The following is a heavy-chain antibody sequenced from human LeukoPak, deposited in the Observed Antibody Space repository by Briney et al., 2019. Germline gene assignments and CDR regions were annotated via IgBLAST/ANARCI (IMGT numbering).Heavy chain of an antibody. CDR3: ARDLGEVFDY. Sequence: PGGSLRLSCAASGFTFSSHWMHWVRQAPGKGLEWVSVIYSGGSTYHADSVKGRFTISRDNSKNTLYLQMNSLRAEDTAVYYCARDLGEVFDYWGQGTLVTVSS. J-gene: IGHJ4*02. CDR1: GFTFSSHW. D-gene: IGHD3-10*01. V-gene: IGHV3-53*01. CDR2: IYSGGST.